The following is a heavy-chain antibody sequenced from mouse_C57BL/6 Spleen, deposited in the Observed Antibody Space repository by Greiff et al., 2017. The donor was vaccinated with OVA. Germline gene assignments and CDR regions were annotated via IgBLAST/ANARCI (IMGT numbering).Heavy chain of an antibody. CDR2: FYPGSGSI. CDR1: CSTFPEYT. Sequence: QVQLQQSGAELVKPGASVKLSCKASCSTFPEYTIHWVKQRSGQGLEWIGWFYPGSGSIKYNEKFKDKATLTADKSSSTVYMELSRLTSEDSAVYFCARHEEGYGKSVLYAMDYWGQGTSVTVSS. D-gene: IGHD2-10*02. CDR3: ARHEEGYGKSVLYAMDY. J-gene: IGHJ4*01. V-gene: IGHV1-62-2*01.